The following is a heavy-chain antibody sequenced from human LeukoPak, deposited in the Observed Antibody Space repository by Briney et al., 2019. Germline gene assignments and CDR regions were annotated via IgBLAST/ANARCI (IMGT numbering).Heavy chain of an antibody. CDR3: GRLNLPAVSGAFDY. CDR1: GGSISTYY. CDR2: IHSSGTT. Sequence: SETLSLTCTVSGGSISTYYWSWIRQPAGKGLEWIVRIHSSGTTHYNPSLRSRVTLSIDTSKNQFSLKLSSVTAADTAVYYCGRLNLPAVSGAFDYWGQGTLATVSS. J-gene: IGHJ4*02. D-gene: IGHD2-2*01. V-gene: IGHV4-4*07.